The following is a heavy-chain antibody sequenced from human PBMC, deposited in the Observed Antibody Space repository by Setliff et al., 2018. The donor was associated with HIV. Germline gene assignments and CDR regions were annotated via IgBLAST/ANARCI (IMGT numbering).Heavy chain of an antibody. Sequence: LSETLSLTCTVSGGSVNDFYCNWIRQPPGKGPEWIGYIHSSGSTIYNPSLKSRITISLDTSKEQFSLELSSATAADTAVYYCATLDHSGGNFLAYWGQGSLVTVSS. CDR2: IHSSGST. D-gene: IGHD2-21*02. CDR1: GGSVNDFY. V-gene: IGHV4-4*09. J-gene: IGHJ4*02. CDR3: ATLDHSGGNFLAY.